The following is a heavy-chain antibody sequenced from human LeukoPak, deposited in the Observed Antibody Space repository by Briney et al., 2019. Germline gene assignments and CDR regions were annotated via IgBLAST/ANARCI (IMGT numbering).Heavy chain of an antibody. CDR2: INPNSGGT. D-gene: IGHD1-26*01. Sequence: ASVKVSCKASGYTFTGYYTHWVRQAPGQGLEWMGRINPNSGGTNYAQKFQGRVTMTRDTSISTAYMELSRLRSDDTAVYYCARGSNSGSYERIELDYWGQGTLVTVSS. CDR1: GYTFTGYY. J-gene: IGHJ4*02. CDR3: ARGSNSGSYERIELDY. V-gene: IGHV1-2*06.